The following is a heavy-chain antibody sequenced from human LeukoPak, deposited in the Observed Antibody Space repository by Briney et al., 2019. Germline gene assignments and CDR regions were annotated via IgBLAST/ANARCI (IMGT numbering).Heavy chain of an antibody. D-gene: IGHD5-18*01. CDR3: ARANGVYNYGFDY. J-gene: IGHJ4*02. CDR1: GGSFSGYY. V-gene: IGHV4-34*01. Sequence: KSSETLSLTCAVYGGSFSGYYWSWIRQPPGKGLEWIGEINHSGSTNYNPSLKSRVTISVDTSKNQFSLKLSSVTAADTAVYYCARANGVYNYGFDYWGQGTLVTVSS. CDR2: INHSGST.